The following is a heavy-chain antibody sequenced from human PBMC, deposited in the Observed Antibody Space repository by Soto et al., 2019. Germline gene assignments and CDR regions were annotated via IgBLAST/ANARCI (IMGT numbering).Heavy chain of an antibody. D-gene: IGHD3-16*01. CDR2: ISYSGTT. Sequence: QVQLQESGPGLVKPSETLSLTCTFSGDSISSSNYYLGWIRQSPGKGLEWIGSISYSGTTYYNPSLRSRVTVSVDTSKSQFCLKVSSATATDTAVYYCARGVDYTWEMNRHYDFDHWGQGTLATVSS. V-gene: IGHV4-39*01. CDR1: GDSISSSNYY. CDR3: ARGVDYTWEMNRHYDFDH. J-gene: IGHJ4*02.